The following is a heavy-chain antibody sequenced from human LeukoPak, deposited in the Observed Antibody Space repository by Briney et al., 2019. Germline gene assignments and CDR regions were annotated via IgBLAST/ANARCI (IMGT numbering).Heavy chain of an antibody. D-gene: IGHD3-22*01. CDR2: IYYSGST. CDR3: ARDSSGSVDY. V-gene: IGHV4-31*03. Sequence: SETLSLTCTVSGGSISSGGYYWRWIRQHPGKGLEWIGYIYYSGSTYYNPSLKSRVTISVDTSKNQFSLKLSSVTAADTAVYYCARDSSGSVDYWGQGTLVTVSS. J-gene: IGHJ4*02. CDR1: GGSISSGGYY.